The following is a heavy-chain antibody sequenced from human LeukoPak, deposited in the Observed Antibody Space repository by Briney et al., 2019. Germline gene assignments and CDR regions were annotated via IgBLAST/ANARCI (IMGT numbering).Heavy chain of an antibody. V-gene: IGHV4-59*08. D-gene: IGHD6-19*01. J-gene: IGHJ4*02. CDR1: GGSIGNDY. CDR3: AKYGNSGWVIDN. CDR2: IYYTGGT. Sequence: SETLSLTCTVAGGSIGNDYWTWIRQPPGKGLEYIGYIYYTGGTNYNPSLKSRVTISVDTSKNQFSLKLSSVTAADTAVYFCAKYGNSGWVIDNWGQGTLVTVSS.